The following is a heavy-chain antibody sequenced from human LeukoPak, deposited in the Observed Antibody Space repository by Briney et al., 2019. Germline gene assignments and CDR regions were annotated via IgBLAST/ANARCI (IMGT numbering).Heavy chain of an antibody. Sequence: PSETLSLTCTVSGGSISSSSHYGGWIRPPPGKGLEWIGIIYYSGSTYYNPSLKSRVTIPVDTSKNQFSLKLSSVTAADTAVYYCADYYYDSSRAFDIWGQGTMVTVSS. CDR1: GGSISSSSHY. D-gene: IGHD3-22*01. J-gene: IGHJ3*02. V-gene: IGHV4-39*01. CDR2: IYYSGST. CDR3: ADYYYDSSRAFDI.